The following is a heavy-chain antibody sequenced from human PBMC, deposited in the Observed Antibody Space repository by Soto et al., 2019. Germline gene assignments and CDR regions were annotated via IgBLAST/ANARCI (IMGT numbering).Heavy chain of an antibody. J-gene: IGHJ4*02. CDR2: INPEGNAK. D-gene: IGHD2-15*01. V-gene: IGHV3-7*01. CDR1: GFTFSSYA. Sequence: PGGSLRLSCAASGFTFSSYAMHWVRQAPGKGLEWVANINPEGNAKTYVDPVKGRFIVSRDNTRNSLDLQMNSLRVEDSAVYFCAAWDISNIWGQGILVTVS. CDR3: AAWDISNI.